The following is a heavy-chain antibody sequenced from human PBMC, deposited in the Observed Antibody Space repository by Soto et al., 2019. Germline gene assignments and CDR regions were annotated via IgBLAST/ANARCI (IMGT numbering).Heavy chain of an antibody. D-gene: IGHD3-3*01. J-gene: IGHJ6*02. CDR1: GFTFSSYA. CDR2: ISGSGGST. V-gene: IGHV3-23*01. CDR3: AKDQRSITIFGGVLPNYYYGMDV. Sequence: SGGSLRLSCAASGFTFSSYAMSWVRQAPGKGLEWVSAISGSGGSTYYADSVKGRFTISRDNSKNTLYLQMNSLRAEDTAVYYCAKDQRSITIFGGVLPNYYYGMDVWGQGTTVTVSS.